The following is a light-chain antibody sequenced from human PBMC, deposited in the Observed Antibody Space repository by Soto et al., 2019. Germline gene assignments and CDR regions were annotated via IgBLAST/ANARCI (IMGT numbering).Light chain of an antibody. Sequence: QSVLTQPPSVSAAPGQRVTISCTGSSSNIGAGYDVHWYQQLPGTAPKLLIYGDINRPSGVPGRFSGSRSGTSASLAITGIQAEDEADYYCQSYDSSLSGLGVVFGGGTQLTVL. V-gene: IGLV1-40*01. CDR1: SSNIGAGYD. J-gene: IGLJ2*01. CDR2: GDI. CDR3: QSYDSSLSGLGVV.